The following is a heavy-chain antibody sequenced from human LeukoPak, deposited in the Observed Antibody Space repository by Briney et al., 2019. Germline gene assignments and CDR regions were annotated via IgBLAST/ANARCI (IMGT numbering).Heavy chain of an antibody. CDR1: GFTFSNAW. Sequence: GGSLRLSCAASGFTFSNAWMSWVRQAPGKGLEWVGRIKSKTDGGTTDYTAPVKGRFTISRDDSKNTLYLQMNSLKTEDTAVYYCTTGPFDYYGSASYLANGMDVWGQGITVTVSS. CDR2: IKSKTDGGTT. J-gene: IGHJ6*02. V-gene: IGHV3-15*01. D-gene: IGHD3-10*01. CDR3: TTGPFDYYGSASYLANGMDV.